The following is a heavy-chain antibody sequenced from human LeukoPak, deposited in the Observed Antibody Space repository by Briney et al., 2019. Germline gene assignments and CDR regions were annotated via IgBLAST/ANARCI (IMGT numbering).Heavy chain of an antibody. CDR3: ARVGRGYFDL. D-gene: IGHD2-15*01. CDR2: INHRGST. V-gene: IGHV4-34*01. CDR1: GGSFSNYY. J-gene: IGHJ2*01. Sequence: SETLSRTCAVYGGSFSNYYWSWIRQPPGKGLEWIGEINHRGSTNYNPSLKSRVTISVDTSKNQFSLKLSSVTAADTAVYYCARVGRGYFDLWGRGTLVTVSS.